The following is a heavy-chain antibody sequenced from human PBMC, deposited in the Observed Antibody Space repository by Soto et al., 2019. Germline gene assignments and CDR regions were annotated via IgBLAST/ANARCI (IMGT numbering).Heavy chain of an antibody. J-gene: IGHJ6*02. Sequence: QVQLVQSGAEVKMPGSSVRVSCKASGGSFSNYAISWVRQAPGQGLEWMGGIIPMFGIGNYAEKFLGRVTITADESTSTRHLERSSLRTEDTAVYFCARAYRENHFYATDVWGQGTAVTVSS. V-gene: IGHV1-69*01. CDR1: GGSFSNYA. CDR3: ARAYRENHFYATDV. CDR2: IIPMFGIG. D-gene: IGHD3-16*02.